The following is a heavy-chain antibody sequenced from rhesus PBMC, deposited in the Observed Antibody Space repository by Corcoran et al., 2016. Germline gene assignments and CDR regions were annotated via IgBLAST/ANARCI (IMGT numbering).Heavy chain of an antibody. D-gene: IGHD7-45*01. V-gene: IGHV4-173*01. J-gene: IGHJ4*01. CDR2: ISPSSGST. CDR1: GASISSKY. Sequence: QLQLQESGPGLVKPSETLSLTCAVSGASISSKYWSWVRQPPGKGLEGIGRISPSSGSTDYTPSLKSRVTISRDTSKNQFSLTLNSVTAADTAVYYCATQGLTDFDYWGQGLLVTVSS. CDR3: ATQGLTDFDY.